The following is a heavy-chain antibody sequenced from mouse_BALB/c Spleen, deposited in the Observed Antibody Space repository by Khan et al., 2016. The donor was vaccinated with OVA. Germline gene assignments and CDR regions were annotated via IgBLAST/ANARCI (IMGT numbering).Heavy chain of an antibody. J-gene: IGHJ4*01. CDR3: SRPPYFSDVMVY. CDR1: GYTFRNYG. Sequence: QIQLVQSGPELKKPGETVKISCKASGYTFRNYGMNWVKQAPGKGLKWMGWINTYTGESTYADDFKGRFAFSLETSASTAYLQINNLKNEGTATVFCSRPPYFSDVMVYWGHGTSVTVSS. V-gene: IGHV9-3-1*01. D-gene: IGHD2-10*01. CDR2: INTYTGES.